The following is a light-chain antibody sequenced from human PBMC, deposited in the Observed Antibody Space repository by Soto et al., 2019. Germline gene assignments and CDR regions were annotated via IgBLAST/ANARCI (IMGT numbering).Light chain of an antibody. Sequence: EIVMMQAPATLSVSPGERATLACTATQSVSSNLAWDQQKPCQAPRLLIYGVFTRATGIPARFSGSGSGKEFTLTISSLQSEDFAVYYCQQDNNWPPYSFGQGTKLVIK. CDR3: QQDNNWPPYS. J-gene: IGKJ2*01. CDR1: QSVSSN. V-gene: IGKV3-15*01. CDR2: GVF.